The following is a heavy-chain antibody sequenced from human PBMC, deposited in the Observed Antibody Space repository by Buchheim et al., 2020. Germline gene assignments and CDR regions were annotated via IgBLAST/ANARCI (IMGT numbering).Heavy chain of an antibody. CDR1: GFTFSSYE. CDR2: ISSSGSTI. V-gene: IGHV3-48*03. CDR3: ARALLEDQELELFDY. Sequence: EVQLVESGGGLVQPGGSLRLSCAASGFTFSSYEMNWVRQAPGKGLEWVSYISSSGSTIYYADSVKGRFTISRDNAKNSLYLQMNSLRAEDTAVYYCARALLEDQELELFDYWGQGTL. D-gene: IGHD1-7*01. J-gene: IGHJ4*02.